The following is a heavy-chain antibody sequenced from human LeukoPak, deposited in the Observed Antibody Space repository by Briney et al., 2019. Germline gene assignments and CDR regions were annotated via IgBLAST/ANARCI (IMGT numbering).Heavy chain of an antibody. D-gene: IGHD6-13*01. CDR2: IGPDGGTT. CDR3: ARGAQLTDY. CDR1: GFTFYTYG. V-gene: IGHV3-64*01. J-gene: IGHJ4*02. Sequence: PGRSLRLSCAASGFTFYTYGMHWVRQAPGKGLEYVSGIGPDGGTTYYANSVKSRFTISRDNSKYMLYLQMGSLTADDMAVYYCARGAQLTDYWGQGTLVTVSS.